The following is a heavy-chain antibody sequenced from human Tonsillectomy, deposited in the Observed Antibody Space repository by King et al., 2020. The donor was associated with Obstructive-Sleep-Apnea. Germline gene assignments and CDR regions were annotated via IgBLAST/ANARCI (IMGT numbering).Heavy chain of an antibody. D-gene: IGHD3-10*01. V-gene: IGHV4-31*03. Sequence: VQLQESGPGLVKPSQTLSLTCTVSSGSISRCAWYWSWIRQHPGGGLEGIGYIDYSGSAYYKPSLKSRITISVDTSENQFSLRLTSGTAADTAVYYCSTTDYDSGSLTWGQGTLVTVSS. CDR2: IDYSGSA. J-gene: IGHJ4*02. CDR3: STTDYDSGSLT. CDR1: SGSISRCAWY.